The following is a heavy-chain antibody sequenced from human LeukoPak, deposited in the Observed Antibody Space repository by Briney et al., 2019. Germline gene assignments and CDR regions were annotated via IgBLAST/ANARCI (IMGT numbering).Heavy chain of an antibody. CDR1: VFPYSRYA. J-gene: IGHJ4*02. CDR2: ISGSGGST. D-gene: IGHD6-19*01. Sequence: GGSERLLCAPCVFPYSRYAMWGVRGAPGGALEWVSAISGSGGSTYYAHVVKGRFTISRDNSKNTLYLQMNSLRAEDTAVYYCAKGSSSGWFNYWGEGSLVTVSS. CDR3: AKGSSSGWFNY. V-gene: IGHV3-23*01.